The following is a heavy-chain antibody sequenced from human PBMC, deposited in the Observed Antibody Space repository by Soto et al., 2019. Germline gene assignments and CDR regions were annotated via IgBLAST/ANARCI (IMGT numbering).Heavy chain of an antibody. V-gene: IGHV3-30*18. CDR2: ISYDGTNK. CDR1: GFTFSTYG. Sequence: QVQLVESGGGEVQPGRSLTISCAASGFTFSTYGMHWVRQTPGKGLEWVAVISYDGTNKCYSDSVKVRFTISRDNFKHTLTLQMNSLRADDTAVYSCAKDLQSYGVFDSYCYGMDVCGLGTRVTVSS. J-gene: IGHJ6*02. CDR3: AKDLQSYGVFDSYCYGMDV. D-gene: IGHD2-8*01.